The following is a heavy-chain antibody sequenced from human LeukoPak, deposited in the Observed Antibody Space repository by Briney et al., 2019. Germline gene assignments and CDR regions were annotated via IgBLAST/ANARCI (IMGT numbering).Heavy chain of an antibody. CDR1: GYTFTSYD. CDR2: MNPNSGNT. CDR3: ARLLLLGRSYYDFWSGYSLGWFDP. J-gene: IGHJ5*02. Sequence: GASVKVSCKASGYTFTSYDINWVRQATGQGLEWMGWMNPNSGNTGYAQKFQGRVTITRNTSISTAYMELSSLRSEDTAVYYCARLLLLGRSYYDFWSGYSLGWFDPWGQGTLVTVSS. V-gene: IGHV1-8*03. D-gene: IGHD3-3*01.